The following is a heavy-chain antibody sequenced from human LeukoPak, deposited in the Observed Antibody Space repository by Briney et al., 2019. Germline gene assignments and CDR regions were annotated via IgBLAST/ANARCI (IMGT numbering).Heavy chain of an antibody. CDR2: ISYDGSNK. CDR1: GFTFSSYG. D-gene: IGHD3-22*01. Sequence: GGSLRLSCAASGFTFSSYGMHWVRQAPGKGLEWVAVISYDGSNKYYADSVKGRFTISRDNSKNTLYLQMNSLRAEDTAVYYCAKAKYHYDSSGYADYWGQGTLVTVSS. J-gene: IGHJ4*02. V-gene: IGHV3-30*18. CDR3: AKAKYHYDSSGYADY.